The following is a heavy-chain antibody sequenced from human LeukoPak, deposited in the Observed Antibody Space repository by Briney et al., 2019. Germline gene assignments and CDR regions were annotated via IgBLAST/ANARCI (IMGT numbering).Heavy chain of an antibody. Sequence: GGSLRLSCVVSGFTVSSNHMNWVRQAPGKGREWVSIIYTGGSTDYADSVKGRFTISRDNSKNTLYLQMHSLGAEDTAVFFCARFYSSGYSFDYWGQGTLVTVSS. CDR2: IYTGGST. CDR1: GFTVSSNH. CDR3: ARFYSSGYSFDY. V-gene: IGHV3-66*02. J-gene: IGHJ4*02. D-gene: IGHD3-22*01.